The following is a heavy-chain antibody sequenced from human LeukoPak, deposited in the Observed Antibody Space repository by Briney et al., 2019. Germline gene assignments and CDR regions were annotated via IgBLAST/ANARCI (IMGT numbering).Heavy chain of an antibody. CDR2: IRYDGNDK. J-gene: IGHJ5*02. CDR3: AKDLMRDRWFGES. D-gene: IGHD3-10*01. CDR1: GFTFSYYG. V-gene: IGHV3-30*02. Sequence: GGSLRLSCAASGFTFSYYGFHWVRQAPGKGLEWVAFIRYDGNDKFYAESVKGRFTISRDTSRNTLYLQMNSLRLEDTAVYYCAKDLMRDRWFGESWGQGTLVTVSS.